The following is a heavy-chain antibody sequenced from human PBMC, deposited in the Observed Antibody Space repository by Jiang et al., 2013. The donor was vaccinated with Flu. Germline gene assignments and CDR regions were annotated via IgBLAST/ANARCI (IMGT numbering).Heavy chain of an antibody. CDR1: GFTLSRYD. CDR2: IGTAGDT. V-gene: IGHV3-13*01. Sequence: GGLVQPGGSLRLSCAASGFTLSRYDMHWVRQATGRGLEWVSAIGTAGDTYYPGSVKGRFTISRENAKNSLYLQMNSLSAEDTAVYYCARDKGRLRWQDWGQGTLVTVSS. CDR3: ARDKGRLRWQD. D-gene: IGHD4-23*01. J-gene: IGHJ4*02.